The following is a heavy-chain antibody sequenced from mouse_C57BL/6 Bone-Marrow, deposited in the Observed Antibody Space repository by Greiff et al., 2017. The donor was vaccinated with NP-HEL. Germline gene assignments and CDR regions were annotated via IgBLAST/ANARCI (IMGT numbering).Heavy chain of an antibody. V-gene: IGHV1-56*01. CDR2: IFPGSGST. CDR3: ARSRTGPYFDY. CDR1: GYTFTSYW. J-gene: IGHJ2*01. Sequence: QVQLQQSGPELVRPGASVKISCKAPGYTFTSYWMQWVRQRPGQGLEWIGEIFPGSGSTYYNEKFKGKATLTVDTSSSTAYMQLSSLTSEDSAVYFCARSRTGPYFDYWGQGTTLTVSS. D-gene: IGHD4-1*01.